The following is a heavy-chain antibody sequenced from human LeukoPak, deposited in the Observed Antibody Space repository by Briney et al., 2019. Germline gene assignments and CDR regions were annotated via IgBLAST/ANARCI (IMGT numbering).Heavy chain of an antibody. Sequence: PGGSLRLSCAASGFTFSSYAMHWVRQAPGKGLEWVAVISYDGSNKYYADSVKGRFTISRDNSKNTLDLQMNSLRAEDTAVYYCAKGIAVAGNSQYFDYWGQGTLVIVSS. J-gene: IGHJ4*02. CDR1: GFTFSSYA. CDR2: ISYDGSNK. D-gene: IGHD6-19*01. CDR3: AKGIAVAGNSQYFDY. V-gene: IGHV3-30-3*01.